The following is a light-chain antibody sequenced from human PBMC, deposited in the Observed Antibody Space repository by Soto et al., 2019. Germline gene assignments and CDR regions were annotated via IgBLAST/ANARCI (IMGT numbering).Light chain of an antibody. CDR3: QKYNSAFT. CDR2: AAS. V-gene: IGKV1-39*01. J-gene: IGKJ5*01. CDR1: QSVRSY. Sequence: DIQMSQSLSSLSASVGGRVAITCRARQSVRSYLNWYQQKPGKAPTLLIHAASSLQSGVPSRCSGSGSETDFTLTISSLQPEDVATYYCQKYNSAFTFGQGTRLEFK.